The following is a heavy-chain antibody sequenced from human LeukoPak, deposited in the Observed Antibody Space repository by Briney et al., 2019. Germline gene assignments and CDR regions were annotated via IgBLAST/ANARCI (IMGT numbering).Heavy chain of an antibody. CDR1: GFTFSFYG. D-gene: IGHD1-26*01. V-gene: IGHV3-30*02. J-gene: IGHJ4*02. CDR3: AKDITESGSYDFDY. CDR2: IRKDGSNQ. Sequence: HSGGSLRLSCAAPGFTFSFYGMHSVRQAPGKGLEWVAFIRKDGSNQFYADSVKGRFTISRDNSKNTVYLQMNSLRPEHTALYHCAKDITESGSYDFDYWGQGTQVTVSS.